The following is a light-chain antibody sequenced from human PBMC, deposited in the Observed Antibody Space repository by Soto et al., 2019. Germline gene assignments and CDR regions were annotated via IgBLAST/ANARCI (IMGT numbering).Light chain of an antibody. CDR2: DAS. CDR1: QSISSW. CDR3: QQYNSYSGT. J-gene: IGKJ1*01. Sequence: IQMTLKTSKMSASGKDRVTRRCRANQSISSWLAWYQQKPGKVPNLLIYDASSLKSGVPSRFSVSGSGTEFTLTISSLHPDDFATYYCQQYNSYSGTCGQGTKVDIK. V-gene: IGKV1-5*01.